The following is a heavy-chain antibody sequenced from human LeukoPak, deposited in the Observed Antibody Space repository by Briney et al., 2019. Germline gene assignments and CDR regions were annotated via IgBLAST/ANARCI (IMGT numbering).Heavy chain of an antibody. Sequence: GGSLRLSCAASGFTFSDYYMSWIRQAPGKGLEWVSYISSSGRTMYYADSVQGRFTISRDNAKNSLYLQMNSLSAEDTAVYYCAKHRRSGYGMDVWGQGTTVTVSS. D-gene: IGHD1-14*01. CDR3: AKHRRSGYGMDV. CDR2: ISSSGRTM. J-gene: IGHJ6*02. V-gene: IGHV3-11*01. CDR1: GFTFSDYY.